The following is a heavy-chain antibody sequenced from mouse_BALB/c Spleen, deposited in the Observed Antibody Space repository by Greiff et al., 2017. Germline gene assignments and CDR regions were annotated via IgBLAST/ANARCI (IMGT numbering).Heavy chain of an antibody. CDR2: IWAGGST. D-gene: IGHD1-1*01. J-gene: IGHJ3*01. CDR1: GFSLTSYG. V-gene: IGHV2-9*02. Sequence: VKVVESGPGLVAPSQSLSITCTVSGFSLTSYGVHWVRQPPGKGLEWLGVIWAGGSTNYNSALMSRLSISKDNSKSQVYLKMNSLQTDDTAMYYCARGVDIKTTWAYWGQGTLVTVSA. CDR3: ARGVDIKTTWAY.